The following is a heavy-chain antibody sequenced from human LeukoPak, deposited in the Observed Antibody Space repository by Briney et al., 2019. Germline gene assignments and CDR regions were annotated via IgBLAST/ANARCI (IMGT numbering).Heavy chain of an antibody. Sequence: GGSLRLSCAASGFTFSSYAMSWVRQAPGKGLEWVSAISGSGGSTYYADSVKGWFTISRDNSKSTLYLQMNSLRAEDTAVYYCAKEGWGSYLADYRGQGTLVTVSS. CDR3: AKEGWGSYLADY. J-gene: IGHJ4*02. D-gene: IGHD1-26*01. V-gene: IGHV3-23*01. CDR1: GFTFSSYA. CDR2: ISGSGGST.